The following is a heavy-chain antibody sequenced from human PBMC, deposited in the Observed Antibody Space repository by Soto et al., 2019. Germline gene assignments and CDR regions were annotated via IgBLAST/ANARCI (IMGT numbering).Heavy chain of an antibody. CDR2: INPENGGT. V-gene: IGHV1-2*02. J-gene: IGHJ4*02. CDR3: AIEEGTELDF. D-gene: IGHD1-7*01. Sequence: QVRLVQSGAEVKTPGASVKVTCKPSGYTFTDAYIHWVRQAPGQGLEWLGWINPENGGTNYAQKFQGRVTMTRDTPSSTAFMELSSLNSSDTAVYYCAIEEGTELDFWGQGTLVTVSS. CDR1: GYTFTDAY.